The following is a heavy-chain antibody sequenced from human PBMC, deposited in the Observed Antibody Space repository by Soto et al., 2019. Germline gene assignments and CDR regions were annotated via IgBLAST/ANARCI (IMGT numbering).Heavy chain of an antibody. D-gene: IGHD6-25*01. Sequence: QVQLQESGPGLVEPSQTLSLTCTVSGGSIGSTDSYWSWIRRPPGKGLEWIGYIYYTGGTFYNPSLKSRLTISLETSSKQFSLTLTSVTATDTGIYYCARGGSGWAEYFQHWGQGTLVGVSS. CDR2: IYYTGGT. J-gene: IGHJ1*01. CDR3: ARGGSGWAEYFQH. CDR1: GGSIGSTDSY. V-gene: IGHV4-30-4*08.